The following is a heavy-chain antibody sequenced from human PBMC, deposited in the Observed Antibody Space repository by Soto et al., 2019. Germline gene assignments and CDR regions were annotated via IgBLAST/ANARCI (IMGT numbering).Heavy chain of an antibody. V-gene: IGHV4-59*01. D-gene: IGHD3-9*01. CDR3: AGAVRYFDGLLPFYLDD. Sequence: TSETLSLTCTVSGGSINNYYWSGIRQPPGMGLEWIGCISSNGLTNYNPSLKSRVALSVDTSKNQFSLKVRSVTSVDTAVYYCAGAVRYFDGLLPFYLDDWGKEPPVTV. CDR2: ISSNGLT. J-gene: IGHJ4*02. CDR1: GGSINNYY.